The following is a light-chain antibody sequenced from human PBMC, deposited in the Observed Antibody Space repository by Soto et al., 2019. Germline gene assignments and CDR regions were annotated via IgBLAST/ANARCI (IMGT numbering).Light chain of an antibody. V-gene: IGLV2-8*01. Sequence: QSVLTQPPSASGSPGQSVTISCTGTSSDVGGYNYVSWYQQHPGKAPKLMIYEVSKRPSGVPDRFSGSKSGNTASLTVSGLQAEDEADYYCSSYEGSKRVFGNGTKLTV. CDR1: SSDVGGYNY. CDR2: EVS. CDR3: SSYEGSKRV. J-gene: IGLJ1*01.